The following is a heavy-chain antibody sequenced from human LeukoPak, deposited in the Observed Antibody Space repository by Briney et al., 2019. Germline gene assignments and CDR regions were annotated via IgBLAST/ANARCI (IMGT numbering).Heavy chain of an antibody. J-gene: IGHJ4*02. CDR3: ARAKGSSWVYYFDY. D-gene: IGHD6-13*01. CDR1: GYTFTSYD. Sequence: APVKVSCKASGYTFTSYDINWVRQATGQGLEWMGWMNPNSGNTGYAQKFQGRVTITRNTSISTAYMELSSVRSEDTALYYCARAKGSSWVYYFDYWGQGTLVTVSS. CDR2: MNPNSGNT. V-gene: IGHV1-8*03.